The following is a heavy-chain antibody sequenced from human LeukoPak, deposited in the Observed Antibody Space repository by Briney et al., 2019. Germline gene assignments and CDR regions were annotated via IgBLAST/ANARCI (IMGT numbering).Heavy chain of an antibody. D-gene: IGHD6-13*01. Sequence: PSETLSLICTVSGASVSTGSYYWSWIRQPPGKGLEWIGSIYYSGSTNYNPSLKSRLTISLDTSKNQFSLKLSSVTAADTAVYYCARDRSISWFYYWGQGTLVTVSS. V-gene: IGHV4-61*01. J-gene: IGHJ4*01. CDR1: GASVSTGSYY. CDR2: IYYSGST. CDR3: ARDRSISWFYY.